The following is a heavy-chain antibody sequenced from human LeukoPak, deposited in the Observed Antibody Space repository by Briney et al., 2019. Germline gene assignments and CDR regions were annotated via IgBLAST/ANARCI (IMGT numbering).Heavy chain of an antibody. J-gene: IGHJ4*02. Sequence: GGSLRLSCEASGFSFSGYAMSWVRQAPGKGLDWVSGVSDSGVNTYYADSVKGRFTISRDNSENTLYLQMNSLRAEDTAVYYCAKYPRSNIAYWGQGTLVTVSS. V-gene: IGHV3-23*01. CDR3: AKYPRSNIAY. CDR1: GFSFSGYA. CDR2: VSDSGVNT. D-gene: IGHD4-11*01.